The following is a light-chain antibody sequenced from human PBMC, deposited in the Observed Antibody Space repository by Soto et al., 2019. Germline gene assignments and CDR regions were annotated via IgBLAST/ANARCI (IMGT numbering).Light chain of an antibody. CDR3: LQERGYPRT. J-gene: IGKJ1*01. V-gene: IGKV1-6*02. CDR1: HDIRNE. Sequence: IQMTQSPSSLSASVGDTVTITFLASHDIRNELGWYQQKPGTAPKFLIYAASSLHSGVPSRFSGSGSGTDFTLTISGLQPEDFATYYCLQERGYPRTFGQGTKVDIK. CDR2: AAS.